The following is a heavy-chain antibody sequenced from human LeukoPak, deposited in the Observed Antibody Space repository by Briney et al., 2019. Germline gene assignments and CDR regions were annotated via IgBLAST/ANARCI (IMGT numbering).Heavy chain of an antibody. D-gene: IGHD2-21*02. Sequence: AGESLRLSCAASGFTFSSYGMHWVRQGPGKGLEWVAVTSYDGRKKYYAESVKGRFTISRDNSKNTLYLQMNSLRAEDTAVYYCAKEYCGGDCHDDYFDYWGQGTLVTVSS. CDR2: TSYDGRKK. CDR1: GFTFSSYG. V-gene: IGHV3-30*18. CDR3: AKEYCGGDCHDDYFDY. J-gene: IGHJ4*02.